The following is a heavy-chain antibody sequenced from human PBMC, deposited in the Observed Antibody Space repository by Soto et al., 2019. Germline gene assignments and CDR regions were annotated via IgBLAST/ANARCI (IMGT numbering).Heavy chain of an antibody. V-gene: IGHV3-48*01. CDR1: GFTFGSFS. Sequence: VHLVESGGGLVQPGGSLRLSCAASGFTFGSFSMNWVRQAPGKGLEWVSYISSSSGIIYCADSVEGRFTISRDNAKNSLYLQMNSLRAEDTAVYFCAKMVTTYYYYYMDVWGKGTTVTVSS. CDR2: ISSSSGII. J-gene: IGHJ6*03. CDR3: AKMVTTYYYYYMDV. D-gene: IGHD4-17*01.